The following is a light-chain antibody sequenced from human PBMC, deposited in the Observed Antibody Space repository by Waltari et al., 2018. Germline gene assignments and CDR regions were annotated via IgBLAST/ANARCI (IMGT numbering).Light chain of an antibody. Sequence: DIQMPQSPSSLSASVGDRVTLTCPTSQAIRNDLGWFQQKPGKSPKRLIHGASRLQSGVPSRFSGSGYGTEFTLTINSLQPEDFATYYCLQHNTYPRTFGGGTKVEIK. CDR1: QAIRND. J-gene: IGKJ4*01. CDR2: GAS. CDR3: LQHNTYPRT. V-gene: IGKV1-17*01.